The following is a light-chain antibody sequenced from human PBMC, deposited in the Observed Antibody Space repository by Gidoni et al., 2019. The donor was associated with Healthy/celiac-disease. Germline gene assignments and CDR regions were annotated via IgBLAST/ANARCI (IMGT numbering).Light chain of an antibody. CDR2: DVS. CDR1: SSDVGGYNY. J-gene: IGLJ3*02. Sequence: QSALTTPDPVSGSPGQSITISCTGTSSDVGGYNYVSWYQQHPGKAPQLMIYDVSNLPSGVSNRFSGSKSGTTASLTISGLQAEDEADYYCSSYTSSSTWVFGGGTKLTVL. V-gene: IGLV2-14*01. CDR3: SSYTSSSTWV.